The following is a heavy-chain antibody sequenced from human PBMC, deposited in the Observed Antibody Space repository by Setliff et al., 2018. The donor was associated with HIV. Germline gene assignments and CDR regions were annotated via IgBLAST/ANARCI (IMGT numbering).Heavy chain of an antibody. J-gene: IGHJ4*02. CDR1: AFIFSSYG. V-gene: IGHV3-30*02. Sequence: PWGSLRLSCEASAFIFSSYGMHWVRQAPGKGLEWIAFIRYDGSNKYYADFVKGRFTIARDDTKNTVSLQMTNLEPGDTAMYYCAKGGYGGAYYVAGYWGQGTKVTVSS. CDR2: IRYDGSNK. D-gene: IGHD5-18*01. CDR3: AKGGYGGAYYVAGY.